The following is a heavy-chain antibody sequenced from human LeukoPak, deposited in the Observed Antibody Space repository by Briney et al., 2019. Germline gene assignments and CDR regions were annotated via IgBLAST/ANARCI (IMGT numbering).Heavy chain of an antibody. D-gene: IGHD7-27*01. CDR3: ARDWDFDY. Sequence: PGRSLRLSCAASGFTFSGYAMHWVRQAPGKGLEWVAVISYDGSNKYYADSVKGRFTISRDNSKNTLYLQMNSLRAEDTAVYYCARDWDFDYWGQGTLVTVSS. CDR1: GFTFSGYA. CDR2: ISYDGSNK. J-gene: IGHJ4*02. V-gene: IGHV3-30*04.